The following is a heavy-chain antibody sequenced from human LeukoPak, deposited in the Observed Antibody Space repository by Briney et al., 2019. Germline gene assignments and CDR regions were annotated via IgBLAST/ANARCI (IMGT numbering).Heavy chain of an antibody. D-gene: IGHD3-22*01. Sequence: PGGSLRLSCAASGFTFSSYGMHWVRQAPGKGLEWVAFIRYDGSNKYYADSVKGRFTISRDNSKNTLYLQMNSLRAEDTAVYYCATTTPTMIVVGGMGFDIWGQGTMVTVSS. CDR1: GFTFSSYG. J-gene: IGHJ3*02. CDR3: ATTTPTMIVVGGMGFDI. CDR2: IRYDGSNK. V-gene: IGHV3-30*02.